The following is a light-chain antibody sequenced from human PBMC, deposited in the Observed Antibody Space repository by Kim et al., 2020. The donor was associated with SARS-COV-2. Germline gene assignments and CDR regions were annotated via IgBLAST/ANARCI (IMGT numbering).Light chain of an antibody. CDR3: LHSNRPPRT. J-gene: IGKJ4*01. Sequence: ASVGDRVTITCRASQGITDYLGWFQQKPGKAPQLLIYGASNLQSGVPSRFSGSGSGTVFTLTIAGLQPEDSATYYCLHSNRPPRTFGGGTKVDIK. V-gene: IGKV1-6*01. CDR2: GAS. CDR1: QGITDY.